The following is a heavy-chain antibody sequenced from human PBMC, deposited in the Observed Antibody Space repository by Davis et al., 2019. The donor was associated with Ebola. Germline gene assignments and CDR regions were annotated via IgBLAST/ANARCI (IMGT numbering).Heavy chain of an antibody. CDR2: ISWDGRST. CDR1: GFTFGDYA. CDR3: TAYDSTFKND. D-gene: IGHD3-22*01. V-gene: IGHV3-43D*03. Sequence: GGSLRPSCAAPGFTFGDYAMHWLRQAPGKGMEWVSHISWDGRSTAYADSVRDRFSISRDNSRNFLYLQMNGLRAEDTALYYCTAYDSTFKNDWGQGTLVTVSS. J-gene: IGHJ4*02.